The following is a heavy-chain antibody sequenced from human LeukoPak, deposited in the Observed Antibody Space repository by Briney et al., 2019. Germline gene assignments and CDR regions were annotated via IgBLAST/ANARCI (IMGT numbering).Heavy chain of an antibody. V-gene: IGHV1-2*02. D-gene: IGHD6-6*01. Sequence: ASVTVSCKASGYTFTGYYMHWVRQAPGQGLEWMGWINPNSGGTNYAQKFQGRVTMTRDTSISTAYMELSRLRSDDTAVYYCGGDRPDNIRVMDVWGKGTPVTVSS. CDR3: GGDRPDNIRVMDV. CDR1: GYTFTGYY. CDR2: INPNSGGT. J-gene: IGHJ6*04.